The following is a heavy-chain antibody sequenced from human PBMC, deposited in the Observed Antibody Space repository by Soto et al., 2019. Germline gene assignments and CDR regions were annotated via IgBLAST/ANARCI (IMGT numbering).Heavy chain of an antibody. CDR3: AKHQVGATHLLDY. J-gene: IGHJ4*02. D-gene: IGHD1-26*01. Sequence: QVQLVESGGGVVQPGRSLRLSCAASGFTFSSYGMHWVRQAPGKGLQWVAVISYDGSNKYYADSVKGRFTISRDNSKNTLYLQMNSLRAEDTAVYYGAKHQVGATHLLDYWGQGTLVTVSS. CDR1: GFTFSSYG. V-gene: IGHV3-30*18. CDR2: ISYDGSNK.